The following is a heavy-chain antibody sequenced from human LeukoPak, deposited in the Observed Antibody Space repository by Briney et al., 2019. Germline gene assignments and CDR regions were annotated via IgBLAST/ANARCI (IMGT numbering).Heavy chain of an antibody. CDR3: ARGTYYYDSSGYNKNDAFDI. D-gene: IGHD3-22*01. Sequence: GGSLRLSCAASGFTFNNYAMNWVRQAPGKGLEWVSYISSSGSTIYYADSVKGRFTISRDNAKNSLYLQMNSLRAEDTAVYYCARGTYYYDSSGYNKNDAFDIWGQGTMVTVSS. V-gene: IGHV3-48*04. CDR1: GFTFNNYA. CDR2: ISSSGSTI. J-gene: IGHJ3*02.